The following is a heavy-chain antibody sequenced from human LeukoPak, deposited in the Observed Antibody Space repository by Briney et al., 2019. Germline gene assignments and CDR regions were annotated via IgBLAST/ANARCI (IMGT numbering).Heavy chain of an antibody. Sequence: SETLSLTCTVSGGSISSSSYYWGWIRQPPGKGLEWIGSIYYSGSTYYNPSLKSRVTISVDTSKNQFSLKLSSVTAADTAVYYCARATAMVFRTYYFDYWGQGTLVTVSS. CDR1: GGSISSSSYY. V-gene: IGHV4-39*07. CDR3: ARATAMVFRTYYFDY. D-gene: IGHD5-18*01. J-gene: IGHJ4*02. CDR2: IYYSGST.